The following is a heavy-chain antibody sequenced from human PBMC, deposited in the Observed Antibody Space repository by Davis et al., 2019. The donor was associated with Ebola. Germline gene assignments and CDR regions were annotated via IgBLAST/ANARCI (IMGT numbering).Heavy chain of an antibody. Sequence: SVQVSCKASGGTFSSYAISWLRQAPGQGLEWMGGIIPIFGTANYAQKFQGRVTITADKSTSTAYMELSSLRSDDTAVYYCARRVGARSGFDSWGQGSLVTVSS. J-gene: IGHJ4*02. CDR2: IIPIFGTA. D-gene: IGHD1-26*01. CDR1: GGTFSSYA. V-gene: IGHV1-69*06. CDR3: ARRVGARSGFDS.